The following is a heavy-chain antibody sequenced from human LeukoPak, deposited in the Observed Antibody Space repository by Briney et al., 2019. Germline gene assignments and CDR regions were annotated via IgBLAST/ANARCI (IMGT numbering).Heavy chain of an antibody. CDR2: MNPNSGNT. CDR1: GYTFTSYD. J-gene: IGHJ4*02. V-gene: IGHV1-8*01. Sequence: ASVKVSCKASGYTFTSYDINWVRQATGQGLEWMGWMNPNSGNTGYAQKFQGRVTMTRNTSISTAYMELSRLRSDDTAVYYCASGTRWLQSPPLGYWGQGTLVTVSS. D-gene: IGHD5-24*01. CDR3: ASGTRWLQSPPLGY.